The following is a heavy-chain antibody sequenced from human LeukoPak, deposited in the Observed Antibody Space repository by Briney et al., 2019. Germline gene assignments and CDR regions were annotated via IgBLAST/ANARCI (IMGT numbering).Heavy chain of an antibody. CDR2: IYYSGST. J-gene: IGHJ4*02. V-gene: IGHV4-59*08. Sequence: SETLSLTCTVSGGSISSYYWNWIRQPPGKGLEWIGYIYYSGSTKYNPYLMSRGTMSVEKTKKKFSLKLSSVTAADTAVYYCARHASYFGSGHDYWGQGSLVTVSS. CDR1: GGSISSYY. D-gene: IGHD3-10*01. CDR3: ARHASYFGSGHDY.